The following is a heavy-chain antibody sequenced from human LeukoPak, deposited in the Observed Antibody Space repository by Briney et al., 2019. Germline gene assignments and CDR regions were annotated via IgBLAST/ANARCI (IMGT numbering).Heavy chain of an antibody. CDR1: GGSIGTYY. CDR2: IYVTGT. CDR3: ARHIGGGIEDMDV. Sequence: AETLSLTCTVSGGSIGTYYWSWVRQSPGTGLEWIGYIYVTGTRYNPYLQSRVTISVDRSRNQFFLKMTSVTAADTAVYYCARHIGGGIEDMDVWGRGTKVTVSS. V-gene: IGHV4-59*08. J-gene: IGHJ6*03. D-gene: IGHD3-16*02.